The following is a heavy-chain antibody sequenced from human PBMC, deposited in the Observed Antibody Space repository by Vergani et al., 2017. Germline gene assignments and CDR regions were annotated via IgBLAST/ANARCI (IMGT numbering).Heavy chain of an antibody. V-gene: IGHV1-2*04. Sequence: VQLVQSGAEVKKPGASVKVSCKASGYTFTGYYMHWVRQAPGQGLEWVGWINPNSGGTNYAQKFQGWVTMTRDTSISKAYMELSRLRSDDTAVYYCARASQYSNDYYYYYYGMDVWGQGTTVTVSS. CDR3: ARASQYSNDYYYYYYGMDV. J-gene: IGHJ6*02. D-gene: IGHD4-11*01. CDR2: INPNSGGT. CDR1: GYTFTGYY.